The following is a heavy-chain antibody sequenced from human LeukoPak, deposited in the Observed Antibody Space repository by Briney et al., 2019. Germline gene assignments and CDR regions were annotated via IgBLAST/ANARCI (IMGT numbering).Heavy chain of an antibody. CDR1: GGSISSSSYY. J-gene: IGHJ4*02. V-gene: IGHV4-39*07. D-gene: IGHD1-26*01. CDR2: IYYSGST. Sequence: SETLSLTCTVSGGSISSSSYYWGWIRQPPGKGLEWIGSIYYSGSTYYNPSLKSRVTISVDTSKNQFSLRLTSVTAADTAVYYCGRGIVGSTETFWGQGTRVTVSS. CDR3: GRGIVGSTETF.